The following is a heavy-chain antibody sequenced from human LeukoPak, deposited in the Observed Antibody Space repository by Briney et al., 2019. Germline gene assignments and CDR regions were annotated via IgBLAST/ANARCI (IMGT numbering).Heavy chain of an antibody. V-gene: IGHV4-34*01. Sequence: PSETLSLTCAVYGGSFSGYYWSWIRQPPGKELDWIGEINGSGNTNYNPSLKSRVSISVDTSKNQFSLKLSSVTAADTAVYYCARTYYDRPVDYWGQGTLVTVSS. J-gene: IGHJ4*02. D-gene: IGHD3-16*01. CDR3: ARTYYDRPVDY. CDR2: INGSGNT. CDR1: GGSFSGYY.